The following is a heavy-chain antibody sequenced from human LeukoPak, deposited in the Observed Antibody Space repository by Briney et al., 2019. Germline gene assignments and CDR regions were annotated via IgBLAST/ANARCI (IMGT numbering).Heavy chain of an antibody. D-gene: IGHD1-26*01. J-gene: IGHJ4*02. CDR3: ARDYLGGNYPDYFNH. CDR1: GDSVSSSNYY. Sequence: SETLSLTCTVFGDSVSSSNYYWGWIRQPPGKRLEWIGSIYYSGNTYYNPSLKSRVTISIDTSKNQFSLNLNSVTAADTALYSCARDYLGGNYPDYFNHWGQGTLVTVSS. CDR2: IYYSGNT. V-gene: IGHV4-39*02.